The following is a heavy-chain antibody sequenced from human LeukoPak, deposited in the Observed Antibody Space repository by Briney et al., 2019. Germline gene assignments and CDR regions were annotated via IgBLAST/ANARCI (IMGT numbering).Heavy chain of an antibody. Sequence: SDPVSYKASGYTLTRQGIRWVRQAPGHRLEWMGWINHYNGNTDYVQKQQSRVTMTTDTSTMTAYMELRSLRSDDTAVYYCARDQFSSWTVDYWGQGTLVTVS. V-gene: IGHV1-18*01. CDR1: GYTLTRQG. J-gene: IGHJ4*02. D-gene: IGHD6-13*01. CDR3: ARDQFSSWTVDY. CDR2: INHYNGNT.